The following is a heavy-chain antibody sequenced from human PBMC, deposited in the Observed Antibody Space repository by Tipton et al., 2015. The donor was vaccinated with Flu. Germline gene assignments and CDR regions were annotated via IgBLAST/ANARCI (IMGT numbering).Heavy chain of an antibody. Sequence: TLSLTCAVYGGSFSGYYWSWIRQPPGKGLEWIGEINHSGSTNYNPSLKSRVTISVDTSKNQFSLKLSSVTAADTAVYYCARVKAYYYYYYGMDVWGQGTPVTVSS. CDR2: INHSGST. V-gene: IGHV4-34*01. CDR3: ARVKAYYYYYYGMDV. J-gene: IGHJ6*02. CDR1: GGSFSGYY.